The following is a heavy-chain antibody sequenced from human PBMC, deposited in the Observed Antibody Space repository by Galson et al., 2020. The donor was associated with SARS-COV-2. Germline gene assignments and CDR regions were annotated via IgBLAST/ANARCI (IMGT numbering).Heavy chain of an antibody. D-gene: IGHD1-26*01. Sequence: WGSLRLSCAASGFTFSSYAMHWVRQAPGKGLEWVAVISYDGSNKYYADSVKGRFTISRDNSKNTLYLQMNSLRAEDTAVYYCARDASGSYYGAFDIWGQGTMVTVSS. CDR1: GFTFSSYA. CDR3: ARDASGSYYGAFDI. J-gene: IGHJ3*02. V-gene: IGHV3-30*04. CDR2: ISYDGSNK.